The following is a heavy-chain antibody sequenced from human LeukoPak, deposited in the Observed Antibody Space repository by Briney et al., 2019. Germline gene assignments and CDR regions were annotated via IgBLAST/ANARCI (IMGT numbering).Heavy chain of an antibody. CDR3: ARASSSSNYYYMDV. J-gene: IGHJ6*03. Sequence: ASETLSLTCTVSGGSISSSSYYWGWIRQPPGKGLEWIGSIYYSGSTYYNPSLKSRVTISVDTSKNQFSLKLSSVTAADTAVYYCARASSSSNYYYMDVWGKGTTVTVSS. CDR1: GGSISSSSYY. CDR2: IYYSGST. V-gene: IGHV4-39*07. D-gene: IGHD6-6*01.